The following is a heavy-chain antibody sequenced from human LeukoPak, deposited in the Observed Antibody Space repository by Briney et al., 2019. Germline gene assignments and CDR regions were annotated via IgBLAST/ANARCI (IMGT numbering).Heavy chain of an antibody. CDR2: IYSGGST. CDR3: ARARRGTFARHYFDY. V-gene: IGHV3-53*01. D-gene: IGHD3-16*01. CDR1: GFTVSSNY. Sequence: GGSLRLSCAASGFTVSSNYMSWVRQAPGKGLEWVSVIYSGGSTYYADSVKGRFTISRDNSKNTLYLQMNSLRAEDTAVYYCARARRGTFARHYFDYWGQGTLVTVSS. J-gene: IGHJ4*02.